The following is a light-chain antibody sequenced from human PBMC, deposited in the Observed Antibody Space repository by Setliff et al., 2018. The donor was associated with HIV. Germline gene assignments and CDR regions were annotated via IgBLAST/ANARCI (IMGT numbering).Light chain of an antibody. Sequence: QSALTQPPSASGTPGQSVPISCSGSHSNIGTTTVNWYQRLPGAAPKLLIYTNSLRPSGVPNRFSGSKSGTSASLAISGLRSEDEAEYYCASWDDTLKVYVFGSGTKVTVL. CDR1: HSNIGTTT. CDR2: TNS. V-gene: IGLV1-44*01. J-gene: IGLJ1*01. CDR3: ASWDDTLKVYV.